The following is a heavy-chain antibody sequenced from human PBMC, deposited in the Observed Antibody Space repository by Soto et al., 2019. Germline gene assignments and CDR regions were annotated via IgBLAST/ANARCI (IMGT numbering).Heavy chain of an antibody. CDR3: AKEIAVAGSYDS. J-gene: IGHJ4*02. D-gene: IGHD6-19*01. CDR2: ISGSSGST. V-gene: IGHV3-23*01. Sequence: EVQLLESGGGLVQPGGSLRLSCAASGFTFSSYAMSWVRQAPGKGLEWVSGISGSSGSTYYADSVKGRFTISRDNSKDTLYLQMNSLRVEDTAVYYCAKEIAVAGSYDSWGQGTLVTVSS. CDR1: GFTFSSYA.